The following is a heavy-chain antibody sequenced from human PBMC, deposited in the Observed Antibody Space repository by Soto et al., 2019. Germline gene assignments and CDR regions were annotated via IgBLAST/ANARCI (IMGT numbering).Heavy chain of an antibody. CDR2: IYYSGST. CDR1: GGSISSYY. CDR3: ARGFHYYDSSGYSNWFDP. Sequence: PSETLSLTCTVSGGSISSYYWSWIRQPPGKGLEWIGYIYYSGSTNYNPSLKSRVTISVDTSKNQFSLKLSSVTAADTAVYYCARGFHYYDSSGYSNWFDPWGQGTLVTVSS. J-gene: IGHJ5*02. D-gene: IGHD3-22*01. V-gene: IGHV4-59*01.